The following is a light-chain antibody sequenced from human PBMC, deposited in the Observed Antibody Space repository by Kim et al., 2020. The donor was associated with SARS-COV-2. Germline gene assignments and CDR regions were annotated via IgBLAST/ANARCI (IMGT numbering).Light chain of an antibody. CDR3: KQYGSSPLT. Sequence: EIVLTQSPGTLSLSPGERGTLSCRASQSVSGSHLAWYQQKPGQAPRLLIYDASSRATGISDRFSGSGSGTDFTLTISRLEPEDNAVYYCKQYGSSPLTFGGGTKVDIK. CDR2: DAS. CDR1: QSVSGSH. V-gene: IGKV3-20*01. J-gene: IGKJ4*01.